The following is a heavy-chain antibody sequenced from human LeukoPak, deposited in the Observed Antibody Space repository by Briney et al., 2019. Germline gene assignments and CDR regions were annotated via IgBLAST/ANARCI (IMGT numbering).Heavy chain of an antibody. D-gene: IGHD4-17*01. J-gene: IGHJ4*02. V-gene: IGHV4-39*01. CDR1: GGSISSGVYY. Sequence: KPSETLSLTCTVSGGSISSGVYYWGWIRQPPGKGLEWIGSIYYSGSTYYNPSLESRVTISVDTSKNQFSLKLSSVTAADTAVYYCARRYGDYNLDYWGQGTLVTVSS. CDR2: IYYSGST. CDR3: ARRYGDYNLDY.